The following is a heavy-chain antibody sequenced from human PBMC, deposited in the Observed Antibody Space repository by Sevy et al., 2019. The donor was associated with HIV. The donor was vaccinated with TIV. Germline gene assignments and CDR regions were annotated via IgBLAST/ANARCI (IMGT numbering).Heavy chain of an antibody. J-gene: IGHJ6*03. CDR2: TYCTSKWYN. Sequence: QSQTLSLTCDILGDSVSSNSASWNWIRQSPSRGLEWLGMTYCTSKWYNNYAVSVRSRITITPDTSKNQFSLLLTSVTPVDTALYFCARGASRDGYNNCAWKSYYYYMDVWGKGTTVTVSS. D-gene: IGHD5-12*01. V-gene: IGHV6-1*01. CDR3: ARGASRDGYNNCAWKSYYYYMDV. CDR1: GDSVSSNSAS.